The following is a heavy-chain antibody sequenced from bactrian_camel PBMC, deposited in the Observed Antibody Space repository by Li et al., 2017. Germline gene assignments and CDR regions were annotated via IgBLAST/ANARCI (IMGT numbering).Heavy chain of an antibody. D-gene: IGHD3*01. V-gene: IGHV3S54*01. Sequence: VQLVESGGGSVQSGGSLRFSCAVSGRLYNWYCLGWFRQAPGKEREGVGCFYMDNGSTSYVTPVEGRFTISQDTAKNTLYLQMNSLKSEDTATYYCAVGTGSNCGSWLSRPDYYGMQRDDFTYSGQGTQVTVS. J-gene: IGHJ4*01. CDR2: FYMDNGST. CDR1: GRLYNWYC.